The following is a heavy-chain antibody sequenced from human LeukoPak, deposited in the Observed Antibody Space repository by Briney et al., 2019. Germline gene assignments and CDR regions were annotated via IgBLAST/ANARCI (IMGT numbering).Heavy chain of an antibody. J-gene: IGHJ4*02. CDR3: ARGRWLRFDYDY. V-gene: IGHV1-46*01. D-gene: IGHD5-12*01. Sequence: ASVKVSCKASGYTFTSYYMHWVRQAPGQGLEWMGIINPSGGSTSYAQKFQGRVTITRNTSISTAYMELSSLRSEDTAVYYCARGRWLRFDYDYWGQGTLVTVSS. CDR1: GYTFTSYY. CDR2: INPSGGST.